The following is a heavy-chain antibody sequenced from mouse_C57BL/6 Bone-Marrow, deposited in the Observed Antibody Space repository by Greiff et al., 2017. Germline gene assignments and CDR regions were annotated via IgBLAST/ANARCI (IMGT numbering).Heavy chain of an antibody. D-gene: IGHD1-1*01. V-gene: IGHV1-50*01. Sequence: QVQLQQPGAELVKPGASVKMSCKASGYTFTSYWMQWVKQRPGQGLEWIGEIYPSCSYTNYNQKFKGKATLSVDTSSSTTYMQLSSLTSEDSAVYYCARALYYGSTYYAMDDWCQGTSVTVSS. CDR3: ARALYYGSTYYAMDD. CDR1: GYTFTSYW. CDR2: IYPSCSYT. J-gene: IGHJ4*01.